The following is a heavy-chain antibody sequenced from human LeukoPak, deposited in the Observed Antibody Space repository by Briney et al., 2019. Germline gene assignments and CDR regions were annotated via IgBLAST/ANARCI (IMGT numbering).Heavy chain of an antibody. CDR2: IYSGGST. Sequence: PGGSLTHSCSASGVTVSCNYMSWVRQAPGKGVEWVSVIYSGGSTQYADSLKGRFTISRDNSKNTLYLQMTSLRAEDTVVYYCARGVVGATGYYGMDVWGQGTTVTASS. D-gene: IGHD1-26*01. J-gene: IGHJ6*01. V-gene: IGHV3-53*01. CDR1: GVTVSCNY. CDR3: ARGVVGATGYYGMDV.